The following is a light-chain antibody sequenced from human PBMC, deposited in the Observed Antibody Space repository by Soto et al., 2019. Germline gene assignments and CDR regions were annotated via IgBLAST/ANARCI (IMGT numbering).Light chain of an antibody. J-gene: IGKJ1*01. CDR3: QQYNNWPQG. CDR2: GAS. V-gene: IGKV3-15*01. Sequence: EIVMTQSPATLSVSPRERATLSARASQSVSSNLAWYQQKPGQTHRLLSYGASTRATGIPARFSGSRSGTEFTLTISSLQSEDFAVYYCQQYNNWPQGFGQRTKVEIK. CDR1: QSVSSN.